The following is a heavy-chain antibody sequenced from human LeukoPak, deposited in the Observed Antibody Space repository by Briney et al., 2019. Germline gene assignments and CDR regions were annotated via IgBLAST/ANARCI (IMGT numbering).Heavy chain of an antibody. CDR3: ARADTTYYYDSSGYYPDY. CDR2: ISYDGSNK. J-gene: IGHJ4*02. CDR1: GFTFSSYA. Sequence: GGTLRLSCAASGFTFSSYAMHWVRQAPGKGLEWVAVISYDGSNKYYADSVKGRFTISRDNSKNTLYLQMNSLRAEDTAVYYCARADTTYYYDSSGYYPDYWGQGTLVTVSS. D-gene: IGHD3-22*01. V-gene: IGHV3-30*04.